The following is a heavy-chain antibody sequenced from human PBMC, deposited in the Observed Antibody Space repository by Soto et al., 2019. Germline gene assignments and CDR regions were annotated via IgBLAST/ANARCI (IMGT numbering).Heavy chain of an antibody. CDR2: ISSSGTSA. J-gene: IGHJ4*02. V-gene: IGHV3-11*05. CDR3: ARDRGAVTGQSFAY. CDR1: GFTFSAVY. Sequence: QVQLEESGGGLVKPGGSLRLSCAASGFTFSAVYMSWIRQAPNKGLEYISYISSSGTSANYADSVEGRFTRSKANAKNSLQLQMNRLRAEDTAVYNCARDRGAVTGQSFAYWGQGALVTVSS. D-gene: IGHD3-10*01.